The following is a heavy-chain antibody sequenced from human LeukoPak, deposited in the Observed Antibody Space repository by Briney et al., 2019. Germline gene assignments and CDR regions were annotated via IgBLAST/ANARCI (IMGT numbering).Heavy chain of an antibody. D-gene: IGHD4-17*01. Sequence: GGSLRLSCAASGFTFTNYWMSWVRQAPGKGLELVANIKQDRSEKYYVDSVKGRFTISRDNAKNSLYLQMNSLRAEDTAVYYCARDLKTTVTTFSFDYWGQGTLVTVSS. CDR3: ARDLKTTVTTFSFDY. CDR2: IKQDRSEK. CDR1: GFTFTNYW. J-gene: IGHJ4*02. V-gene: IGHV3-7*01.